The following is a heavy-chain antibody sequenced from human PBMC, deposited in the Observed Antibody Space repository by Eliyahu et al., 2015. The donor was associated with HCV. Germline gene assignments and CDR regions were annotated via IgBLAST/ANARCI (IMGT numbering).Heavy chain of an antibody. Sequence: EVQLVESGGGLVQPGGSLRLXCAASGFSFSGSWLHWVRQAPGKGLVWVSRIKSDGGTDYVDSVKGRFTISRDNAKNTLYLQMNSLRAEDTAVYYCARDGNNNFDYWGQGTLVTVSS. CDR3: ARDGNNNFDY. CDR2: IKSDGGT. CDR1: GFSFSGSW. V-gene: IGHV3-74*01. D-gene: IGHD1-26*01. J-gene: IGHJ4*02.